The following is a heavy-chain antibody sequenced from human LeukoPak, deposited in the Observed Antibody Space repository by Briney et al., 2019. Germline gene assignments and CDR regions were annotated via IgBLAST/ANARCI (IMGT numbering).Heavy chain of an antibody. V-gene: IGHV3-11*04. CDR3: ARDAEYCSGGSCYSFHYYYYMDV. J-gene: IGHJ6*03. D-gene: IGHD2-15*01. CDR2: ISSSGSTI. CDR1: GFTFSDYY. Sequence: PGGSLRLSCAASGFTFSDYYMSWIRQAPGKGLEWVSYISSSGSTIYYADSVKGRFTISRDNAKNSLYLQMNSLRAEDTAVYYCARDAEYCSGGSCYSFHYYYYMDVWGKGTTVTVS.